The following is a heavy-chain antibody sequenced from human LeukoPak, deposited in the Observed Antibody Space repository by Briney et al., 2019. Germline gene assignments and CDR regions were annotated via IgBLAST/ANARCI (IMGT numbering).Heavy chain of an antibody. CDR2: ISSSGSTI. CDR3: AGLGITMIGGV. J-gene: IGHJ6*01. CDR1: GFTFSSYE. Sequence: GGSLRLCCAASGFTFSSYEMNWVRHAPGKGLEWVSYISSSGSTIYYADSVKGRFTISRDNAKNSVYLQMNSLTAEATAVCYCAGLGITMIGGVWGKGNKVPIS. V-gene: IGHV3-48*03. D-gene: IGHD3-10*02.